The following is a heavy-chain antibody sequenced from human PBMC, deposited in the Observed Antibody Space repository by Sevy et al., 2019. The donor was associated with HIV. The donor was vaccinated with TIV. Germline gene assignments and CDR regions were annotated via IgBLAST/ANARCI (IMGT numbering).Heavy chain of an antibody. Sequence: GGSLRLSCAASGFTFSTYSMNWVRQAPGKGLEWVSSISSTSSYIDYAYSVKGRFTISRDNAKNSLYLQMNNLIAEDTAVYYCARDYNSGWSKFNFFDPWGQGTLVTVSS. CDR3: ARDYNSGWSKFNFFDP. D-gene: IGHD6-19*01. CDR1: GFTFSTYS. V-gene: IGHV3-21*01. CDR2: ISSTSSYI. J-gene: IGHJ5*02.